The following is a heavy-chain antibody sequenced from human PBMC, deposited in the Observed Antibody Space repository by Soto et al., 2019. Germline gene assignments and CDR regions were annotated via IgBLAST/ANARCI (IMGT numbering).Heavy chain of an antibody. Sequence: GGCLRIACAAPGFVFYKYSMTWALRAPGKGLEWVSAIGGSGITYYADSVKGRITISRDNSRNTVYLQMNSLRAEDTAVYYCARNSGYDYYDSTGIENWGQGTQVTVSA. CDR3: ARNSGYDYYDSTGIEN. V-gene: IGHV3-23*01. D-gene: IGHD3-22*01. CDR1: GFVFYKYS. CDR2: IGGSGIT. J-gene: IGHJ4*02.